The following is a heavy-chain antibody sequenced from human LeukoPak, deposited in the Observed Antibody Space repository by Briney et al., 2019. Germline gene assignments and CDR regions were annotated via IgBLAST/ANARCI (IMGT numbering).Heavy chain of an antibody. J-gene: IGHJ4*02. Sequence: PGGSLRLSCAASGFTFSSYGMSWVRQAPGKGLEWVSAISGSGGSTYYADSVKGRFTISRVNSKNTLYLQMNSLRAEDTAVYYCAKDLHYYDSSGYHDLDYWGQGTLVTVSS. CDR3: AKDLHYYDSSGYHDLDY. CDR2: ISGSGGST. D-gene: IGHD3-22*01. CDR1: GFTFSSYG. V-gene: IGHV3-23*01.